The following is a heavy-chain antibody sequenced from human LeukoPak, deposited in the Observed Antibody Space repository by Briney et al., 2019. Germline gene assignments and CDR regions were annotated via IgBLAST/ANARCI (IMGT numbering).Heavy chain of an antibody. CDR3: ARDSRRDDVFDI. CDR2: IHYSGST. Sequence: PSESLSLTCTVSDGSISSYYWSWIRQPPGKGLGWIGYIHYSGSTNYNPSLKSRVTISVDTSKNQFSLRLSSVTAADTAVYYCARDSRRDDVFDIWGQGTMVTVSS. J-gene: IGHJ3*02. V-gene: IGHV4-59*01. CDR1: DGSISSYY.